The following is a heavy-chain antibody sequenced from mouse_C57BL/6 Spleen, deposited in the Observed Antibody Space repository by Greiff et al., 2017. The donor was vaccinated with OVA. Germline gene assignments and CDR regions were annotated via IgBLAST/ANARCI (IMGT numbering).Heavy chain of an antibody. V-gene: IGHV5-4*01. Sequence: EVKVVESGGGLVKPGGSLKLSCAASGFTFSSYAMSWVRQTPEKRLEWVATISDGGSYTYYPDNVKGRFTISRDNAKNNLYLQMSHLKSEDTAMYYCAREGDGYYVDYWGQGTTLTVSS. CDR1: GFTFSSYA. CDR3: AREGDGYYVDY. J-gene: IGHJ2*01. D-gene: IGHD2-3*01. CDR2: ISDGGSYT.